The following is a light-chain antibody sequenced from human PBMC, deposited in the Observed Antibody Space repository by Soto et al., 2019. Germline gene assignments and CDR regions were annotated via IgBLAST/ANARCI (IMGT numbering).Light chain of an antibody. CDR2: GAS. J-gene: IGKJ1*01. Sequence: IQLTQSPSSLSASVGDRVTITCRASPAIASFLAWYQQKPGTAPKLLIYGASTLQSGVPSRFSGSRSGTDYTLTIDSLQTEDFATYYCQQLNGSPWTFGQGTKVDIK. CDR3: QQLNGSPWT. CDR1: PAIASF. V-gene: IGKV1-9*01.